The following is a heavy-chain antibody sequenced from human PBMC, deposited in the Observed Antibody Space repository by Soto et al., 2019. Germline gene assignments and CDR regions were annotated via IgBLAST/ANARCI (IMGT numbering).Heavy chain of an antibody. J-gene: IGHJ6*02. CDR2: IIPIFGTA. V-gene: IGHV1-69*06. Sequence: QVQLVQSGAEVKKPGSSVKVSCKASGGTFNSYAISWVRQAPGQGLEWMGGIIPIFGTAKYAQKFQGRVAINADKSTSAAYMELRSLKAEDTAVYYCSLWRFRDGNNSRYNHYVMDVWGQGTTVTVSS. CDR3: SLWRFRDGNNSRYNHYVMDV. CDR1: GGTFNSYA. D-gene: IGHD1-1*01.